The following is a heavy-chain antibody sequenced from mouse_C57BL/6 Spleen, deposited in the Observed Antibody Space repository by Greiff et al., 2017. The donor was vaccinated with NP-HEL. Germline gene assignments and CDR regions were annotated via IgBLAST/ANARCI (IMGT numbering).Heavy chain of an antibody. V-gene: IGHV1-26*01. CDR1: GYTFTDYY. J-gene: IGHJ2*01. CDR3: ARLMRGNYFDY. Sequence: EVQLQQSGPELVKPGASVKISCKASGYTFTDYYMNWVKQSHGKSLEWIGDINPNNGGTSYNQKFKGKATLTVDKSSSTAYMELRSLTSEDSAVYYCARLMRGNYFDYWGQGTTLTVSS. D-gene: IGHD2-3*01. CDR2: INPNNGGT.